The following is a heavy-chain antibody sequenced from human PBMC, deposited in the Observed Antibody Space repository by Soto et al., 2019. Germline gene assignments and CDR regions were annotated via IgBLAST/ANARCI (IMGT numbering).Heavy chain of an antibody. CDR1: GFTFSSYA. CDR3: AKAEYYDILTGPMPFDY. V-gene: IGHV3-23*01. Sequence: GGSLRLSCAASGFTFSSYAMSWVRQAPGKGLEWVSAISGSGGSTYYADSVKGRFTISRDNSKNTLYLQMNSLRAEDTAVYYCAKAEYYDILTGPMPFDYWGQGTLVTVSS. CDR2: ISGSGGST. J-gene: IGHJ4*02. D-gene: IGHD3-9*01.